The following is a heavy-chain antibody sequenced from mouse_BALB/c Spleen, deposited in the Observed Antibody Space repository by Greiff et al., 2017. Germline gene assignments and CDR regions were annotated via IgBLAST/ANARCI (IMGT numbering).Heavy chain of an antibody. Sequence: EVMLVESGGGLVKPGGSLKLSCAASGFTFSSYAMSWVRQTPEKRLEWVASISSGGSTYYPDSVKGRFTISRDNARNILYLQMSSLRSEGTAMYYCARTGFAYWGQGTLVTVSA. CDR2: ISSGGST. CDR3: ARTGFAY. V-gene: IGHV5-6-5*01. CDR1: GFTFSSYA. J-gene: IGHJ3*01.